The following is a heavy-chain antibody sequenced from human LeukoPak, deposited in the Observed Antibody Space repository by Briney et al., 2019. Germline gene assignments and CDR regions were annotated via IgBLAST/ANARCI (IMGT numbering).Heavy chain of an antibody. CDR1: GGSISSSSYY. CDR3: ARLRHYYGSGSYAY. V-gene: IGHV4-39*07. CDR2: INHSGST. J-gene: IGHJ4*02. Sequence: PSETLSLTCTVSGGSISSSSYYWGWIRQPPGKGLEWIGEINHSGSTNYNPSLKSRDTISVDTSKNQFSLKLSSVTAADTAVYYCARLRHYYGSGSYAYWGQGTLVTVSS. D-gene: IGHD3-10*01.